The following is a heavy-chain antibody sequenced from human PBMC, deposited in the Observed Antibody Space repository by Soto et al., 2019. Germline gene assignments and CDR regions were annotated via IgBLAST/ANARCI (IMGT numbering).Heavy chain of an antibody. CDR2: IIPIVETP. V-gene: IGHV1-69*13. CDR3: ARLSRPNYYDTSGFFKDNWFDP. CDR1: GGTFNSYD. D-gene: IGHD3-22*01. J-gene: IGHJ5*02. Sequence: SVKVSCKASGGTFNSYDIDWVRQAPGQGLEWMGGIIPIVETPKYAQKFQGRVTITADESTNTVYMELSSLRSEDTAMYYCARLSRPNYYDTSGFFKDNWFDPWGQGTLVTVSS.